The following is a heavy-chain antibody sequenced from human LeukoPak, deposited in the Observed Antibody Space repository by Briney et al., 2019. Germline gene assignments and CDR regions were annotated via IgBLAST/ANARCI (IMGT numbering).Heavy chain of an antibody. D-gene: IGHD1-1*01. Sequence: SETLSLTCTISSGSISSDYWWSWIRQPPGKGLEWIGYIYHSGSTYYNPSLKSRVTISVDRSKNQFSLKLSSVTAADTAVYYCARAPSVPRRSHFDYWGQGTLVTVSS. J-gene: IGHJ4*02. CDR1: SGSISSDYW. CDR2: IYHSGST. V-gene: IGHV4-30-2*01. CDR3: ARAPSVPRRSHFDY.